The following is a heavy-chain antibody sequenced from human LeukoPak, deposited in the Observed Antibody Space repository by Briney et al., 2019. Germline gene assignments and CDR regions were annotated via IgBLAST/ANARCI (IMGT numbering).Heavy chain of an antibody. D-gene: IGHD3-10*01. CDR1: GYTFTGYF. CDR3: ARDQSGLLWFGELLWVNFDY. J-gene: IGHJ4*02. Sequence: GASVKVSCKASGYTFTGYFIHWVRQAPGQGLEWMGWISAYNGNTNYAQKLQGRVTMTTDTSTSTAYMELRSLRSDDTAVYYCARDQSGLLWFGELLWVNFDYWGQGTLVTVSS. CDR2: ISAYNGNT. V-gene: IGHV1-18*04.